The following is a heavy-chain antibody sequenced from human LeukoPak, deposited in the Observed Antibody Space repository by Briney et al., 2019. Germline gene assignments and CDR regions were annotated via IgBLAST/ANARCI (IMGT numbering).Heavy chain of an antibody. CDR2: IYYSGST. V-gene: IGHV4-39*07. CDR3: ARESGRRGAFDI. Sequence: SETLSLTCTVSGGSISSSSYYWGWIRQPPGKGLEWIGSIYYSGSTYYNPSLKSRVTISVDTSKNQFSLKLSSVTAADTAVYYCARESGRRGAFDIWGQGTMVTVSS. J-gene: IGHJ3*02. CDR1: GGSISSSSYY. D-gene: IGHD1-26*01.